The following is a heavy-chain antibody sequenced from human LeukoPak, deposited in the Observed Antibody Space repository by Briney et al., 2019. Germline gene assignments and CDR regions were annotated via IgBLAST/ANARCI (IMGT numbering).Heavy chain of an antibody. V-gene: IGHV1-8*03. D-gene: IGHD3-3*01. J-gene: IGHJ4*02. CDR3: ARVNDFWSGYYED. Sequence: ASVKVSRKASGYTFTSYDINWVRQATGQGLEWMGWMNPNSGNTGYAQKFQGRVTITRNTSISTAYMELSSLRSEDTAVYYCARVNDFWSGYYEDWGQGTLVTVSS. CDR1: GYTFTSYD. CDR2: MNPNSGNT.